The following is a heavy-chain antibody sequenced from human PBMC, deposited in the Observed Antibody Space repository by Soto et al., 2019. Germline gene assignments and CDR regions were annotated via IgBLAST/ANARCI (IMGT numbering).Heavy chain of an antibody. J-gene: IGHJ2*01. CDR2: INDRGSI. CDR3: ARESHDILTGPPWVWYFDL. D-gene: IGHD3-9*01. V-gene: IGHV4-34*01. CDR1: GGSFSGYY. Sequence: QVQLQQWGAGPLRPLETLSLTCGVSGGSFSGYYWAWIRQSPGKGLEWIGEINDRGSINYNPSLKSLVSISVDTSKNHYSLKLGSVTAADTAVYYCARESHDILTGPPWVWYFDLWGRGTLVTVSS.